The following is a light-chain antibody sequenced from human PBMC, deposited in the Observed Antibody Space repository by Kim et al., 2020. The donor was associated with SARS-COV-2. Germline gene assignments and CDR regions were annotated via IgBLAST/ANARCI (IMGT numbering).Light chain of an antibody. CDR3: QQYGSSPRT. CDR1: QRVGSDY. J-gene: IGKJ1*01. Sequence: SPGERAPLSCRATQRVGSDYLAWYQQKAGQSPRLLIYGASRRATGIPDRFSGSGSERDFTLTISRLEPEDFAIYFCQQYGSSPRTFGQGTKVDIK. V-gene: IGKV3-20*01. CDR2: GAS.